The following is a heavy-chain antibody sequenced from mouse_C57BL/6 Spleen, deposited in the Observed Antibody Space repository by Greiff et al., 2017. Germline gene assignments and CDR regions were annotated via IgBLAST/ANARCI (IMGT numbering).Heavy chain of an antibody. D-gene: IGHD2-1*01. CDR1: GYTFTSYW. Sequence: VQLKQPGAELVRPGSSVKLSCKASGYTFTSYWMHWVKQRPIQGLEWIGNIDPSDSETHYNQKFKDKATLTVDKSSSTAYMQLSSLTSEDSAVYYCAVYYGNRFAYWGQGTLVTVSA. J-gene: IGHJ3*01. CDR2: IDPSDSET. V-gene: IGHV1-52*01. CDR3: AVYYGNRFAY.